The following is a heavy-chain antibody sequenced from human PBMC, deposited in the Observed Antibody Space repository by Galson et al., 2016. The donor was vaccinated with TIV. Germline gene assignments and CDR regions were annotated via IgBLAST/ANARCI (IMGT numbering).Heavy chain of an antibody. Sequence: SVKVSCKASGYTFINYGISWVRQAPGQGLEWMGWISTNNGKTNFAQKLQGRVSMTTDTSTSTAYMALRGLRSDDTAFYYCARDIMVRGVWHYYYGMDVWGQGTTVTVSS. V-gene: IGHV1-18*01. CDR1: GYTFINYG. J-gene: IGHJ6*02. D-gene: IGHD3-10*01. CDR3: ARDIMVRGVWHYYYGMDV. CDR2: ISTNNGKT.